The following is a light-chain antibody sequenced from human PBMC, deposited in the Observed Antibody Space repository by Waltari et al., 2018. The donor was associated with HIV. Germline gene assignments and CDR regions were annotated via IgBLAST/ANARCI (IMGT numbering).Light chain of an antibody. CDR2: KDS. J-gene: IGLJ2*01. Sequence: SYELTQPPSVSVSPGQTARITCPGAPLPKQSAYWYQQKPGQAPVLVIYKDSERPSGIPERFSGSSSGTTVTLTISGVQAEDEADYYCQSADSSGTYSVVFGGGTKLTVL. V-gene: IGLV3-25*03. CDR3: QSADSSGTYSVV. CDR1: PLPKQS.